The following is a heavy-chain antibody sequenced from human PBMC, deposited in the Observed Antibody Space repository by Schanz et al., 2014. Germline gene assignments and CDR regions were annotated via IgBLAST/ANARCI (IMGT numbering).Heavy chain of an antibody. CDR2: IGPDSGST. Sequence: QVQLVQSGAEVKPPGASVRVSCKASGYTYIAYDMHWVRQAPGQGLEWMGRIGPDSGSTTYAQKFQGRVTVTRDTSISTAYMELWRLGSEDTAMNYCASDGSGRYTGFDYWGQGTLVTVSS. V-gene: IGHV1-2*06. CDR1: GYTYIAYD. J-gene: IGHJ4*02. D-gene: IGHD1-26*01. CDR3: ASDGSGRYTGFDY.